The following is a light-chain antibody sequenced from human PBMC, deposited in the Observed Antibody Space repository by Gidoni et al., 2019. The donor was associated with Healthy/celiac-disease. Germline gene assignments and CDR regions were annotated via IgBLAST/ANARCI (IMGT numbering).Light chain of an antibody. CDR3: QQYNNWPPSIT. V-gene: IGKV3-15*01. CDR2: GAS. J-gene: IGKJ5*01. Sequence: EIVMTQSPATLSVSPGERATLSCRASQSVSSNLAWHQQKPGQAPRLLIYGASTRATGIPARFSGSGSWTEFTLTISSLQSEDFAVYYCQQYNNWPPSITFGQGTRLEIK. CDR1: QSVSSN.